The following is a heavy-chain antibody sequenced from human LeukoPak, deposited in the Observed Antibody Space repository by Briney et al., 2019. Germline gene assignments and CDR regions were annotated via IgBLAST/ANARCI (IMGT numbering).Heavy chain of an antibody. J-gene: IGHJ4*02. CDR2: IYTSGST. CDR3: ARDAGIPYCGGDCYPDY. Sequence: TSETLSLTCTVSGGSISSYYWSWIRQPAGKGLEWIGRIYTSGSTNYNPSLKSRVTMSVDTSKNQFSLKLSSVTAADTAVYYCARDAGIPYCGGDCYPDYWGQGALVTVSS. D-gene: IGHD2-21*01. CDR1: GGSISSYY. V-gene: IGHV4-4*07.